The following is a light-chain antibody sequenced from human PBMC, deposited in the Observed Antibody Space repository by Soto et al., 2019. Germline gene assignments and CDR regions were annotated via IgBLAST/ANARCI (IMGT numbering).Light chain of an antibody. J-gene: IGLJ1*01. CDR3: ASYTSSSTLI. CDR2: GVT. V-gene: IGLV2-14*01. CDR1: SRDIGTYNY. Sequence: QSVLTQPASVSGSPGQSITISCTGTSRDIGTYNYVSWYQQHPGKAPILMIYGVTSRPSGISDRFSGSKSGNTASLIISAVQAEDEADYFCASYTSSSTLIFGTGTKVTVL.